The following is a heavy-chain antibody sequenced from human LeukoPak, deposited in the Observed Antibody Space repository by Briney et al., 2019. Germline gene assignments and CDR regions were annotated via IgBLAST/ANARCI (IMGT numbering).Heavy chain of an antibody. CDR3: ARDLGDRGYFDY. Sequence: PSETLSLTCAVYGGSFSGYYWSWIRQPPGKGLEWIGEINHSGSTNYNPSLKSRVTISVDTSKNQFSLRLSSVTAADTAVYYCARDLGDRGYFDYWGQGTLVTVSS. J-gene: IGHJ4*02. CDR1: GGSFSGYY. V-gene: IGHV4-34*01. D-gene: IGHD3-10*01. CDR2: INHSGST.